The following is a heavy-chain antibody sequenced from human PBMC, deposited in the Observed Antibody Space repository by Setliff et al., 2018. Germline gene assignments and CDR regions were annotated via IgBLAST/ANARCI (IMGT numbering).Heavy chain of an antibody. Sequence: PGGSLRLSCAASGFTVSINYMSWVRQAPGKGLEWVANIKRDGSEKYYVDSVKGRFTISRDNAKNSLYLQMNSLRAEDTAVYYCAREGVGFRFYYAYMDVWGKGTTVTVSS. CDR2: IKRDGSEK. CDR3: AREGVGFRFYYAYMDV. CDR1: GFTVSINY. D-gene: IGHD3-10*01. V-gene: IGHV3-7*01. J-gene: IGHJ6*03.